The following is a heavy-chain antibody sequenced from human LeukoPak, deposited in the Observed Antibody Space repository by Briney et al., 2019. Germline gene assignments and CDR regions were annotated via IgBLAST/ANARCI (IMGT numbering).Heavy chain of an antibody. CDR3: GRAGTDNCNSPGYFDY. V-gene: IGHV3-48*03. J-gene: IGHJ4*02. CDR2: ISSSGSTI. Sequence: GGSLRLSCAASGFTFSSYEMNWVRQAPGRGLEWVSYISSSGSTIYYADSVKGQVTISRDNAKNSLYLQMNSLRAEEKAVYYCGRAGTDNCNSPGYFDYWGQGTLVTVSS. D-gene: IGHD1-7*01. CDR1: GFTFSSYE.